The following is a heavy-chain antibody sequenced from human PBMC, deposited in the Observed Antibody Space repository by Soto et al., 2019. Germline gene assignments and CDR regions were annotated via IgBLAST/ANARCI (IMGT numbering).Heavy chain of an antibody. CDR3: ARRGGSSPFDY. Sequence: ASETLSLTCTVSGGSISSSSYYWGWIRQSPGKGLEWIGNIYYSGSTYYNPSLKGRVTISVDTSKNQFSLKLSSVTAADTAVYYCARRGGSSPFDYWGQGTLVTVSS. CDR2: IYYSGST. V-gene: IGHV4-39*01. J-gene: IGHJ4*02. D-gene: IGHD1-26*01. CDR1: GGSISSSSYY.